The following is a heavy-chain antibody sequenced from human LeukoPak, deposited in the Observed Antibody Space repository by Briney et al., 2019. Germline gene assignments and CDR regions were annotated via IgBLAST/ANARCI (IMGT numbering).Heavy chain of an antibody. Sequence: SETLSLTCTVSGGSISISRHYWARIRQPPGKGVDWIGTIHYTGTTYYNPSLRSRVSISVDRSTNQFSLRVSPVTAADTAVYYCARYGNSAVYWGQGTLGTVSS. D-gene: IGHD4-23*01. J-gene: IGHJ4*02. CDR2: IHYTGTT. CDR1: GGSISISRHY. V-gene: IGHV4-39*07. CDR3: ARYGNSAVY.